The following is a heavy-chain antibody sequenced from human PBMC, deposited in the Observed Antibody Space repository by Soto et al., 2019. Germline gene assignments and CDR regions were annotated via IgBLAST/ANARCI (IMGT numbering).Heavy chain of an antibody. D-gene: IGHD5-12*01. CDR2: IWYDGSNK. J-gene: IGHJ6*02. Sequence: GFPKLSCAASGFTFSSYGMHWVRQAPGKGLEWVAVIWYDGSNKYYADSVKGRFTISRDNSKNTLYLQMNSLRAEDTAVYYCARDESGYDYYYYYGMDVWGQGTTVTVSS. CDR3: ARDESGYDYYYYYGMDV. V-gene: IGHV3-33*01. CDR1: GFTFSSYG.